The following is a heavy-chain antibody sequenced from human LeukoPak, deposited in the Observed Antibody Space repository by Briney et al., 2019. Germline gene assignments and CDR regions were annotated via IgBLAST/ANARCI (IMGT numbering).Heavy chain of an antibody. CDR2: ITSASGDT. Sequence: GGSLRLSCAASGFNFNDYFMAWIRQAPGKGLEWVSYITSASGDTNYADSVKGRFTISRDNANNSLFLEMNSLRAEDTAFYFCVRRVGAAALALRYFDLWGRGTLVTVSS. V-gene: IGHV3-11*06. J-gene: IGHJ2*01. CDR3: VRRVGAAALALRYFDL. CDR1: GFNFNDYF. D-gene: IGHD3-16*01.